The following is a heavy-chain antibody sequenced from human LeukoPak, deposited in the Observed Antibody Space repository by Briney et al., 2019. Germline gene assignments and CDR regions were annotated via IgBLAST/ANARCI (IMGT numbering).Heavy chain of an antibody. Sequence: PGRSLRLSCAASGFTFTSYAMHSVRQAPGKWLEWVAVISYDGSNKYYADSVKGRFTISRDNSKNTLYLQMNSLRAEDTAVYYCAGRSYFDYWGQGTLVTVSS. V-gene: IGHV3-30-3*01. CDR3: AGRSYFDY. J-gene: IGHJ4*02. CDR2: ISYDGSNK. CDR1: GFTFTSYA.